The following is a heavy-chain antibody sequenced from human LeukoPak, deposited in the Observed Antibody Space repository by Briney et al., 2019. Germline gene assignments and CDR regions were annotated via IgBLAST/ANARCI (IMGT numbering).Heavy chain of an antibody. CDR1: GGSISSSSYY. CDR3: ARVAYCSSTSCYPY. CDR2: IYYSGST. Sequence: PSETLSLTCTVSGGSISSSSYYWGWIRQPPGKGLEWIGSIYYSGSTYYNPSLKSRVTISVDTSKNQFSLKLSSVTAADTAVYYCARVAYCSSTSCYPYWGQGTLVTVSS. J-gene: IGHJ4*02. V-gene: IGHV4-39*07. D-gene: IGHD2-2*01.